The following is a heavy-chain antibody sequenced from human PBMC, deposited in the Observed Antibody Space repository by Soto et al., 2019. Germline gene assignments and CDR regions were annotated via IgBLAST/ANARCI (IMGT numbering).Heavy chain of an antibody. CDR3: ARDGIINIWPYYYGMDV. V-gene: IGHV1-69*01. CDR2: IIPIVGPA. Sequence: QVKLVQSGAEVKKPGSSVKVSCKTSGGTFSRYAISWVRQAPGQGLEWMGGIIPIVGPANYAQKFHGRVTITAAESTSTVYMELSSLTSEDTAVYYCARDGIINIWPYYYGMDVWGQGTTVTVSS. D-gene: IGHD3-9*01. J-gene: IGHJ6*02. CDR1: GGTFSRYA.